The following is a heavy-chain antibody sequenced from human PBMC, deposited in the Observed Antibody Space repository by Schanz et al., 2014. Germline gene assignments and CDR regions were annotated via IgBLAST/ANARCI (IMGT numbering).Heavy chain of an antibody. CDR1: GFNFNNYD. Sequence: QVQLVQSGAEVKKPGASVKVSCTASGFNFNNYDINWVRQATGQGLEWMGWMNPKTGNTDHAQKFQGRVSMTWAASTSTAYVDLSRLRSEDTGVYYCARALKGKVAIVGVIAAQNYYYMDDWGQGTPVTVSS. D-gene: IGHD2-21*01. CDR2: MNPKTGNT. CDR3: ARALKGKVAIVGVIAAQNYYYMDD. V-gene: IGHV1-8*01. J-gene: IGHJ6*03.